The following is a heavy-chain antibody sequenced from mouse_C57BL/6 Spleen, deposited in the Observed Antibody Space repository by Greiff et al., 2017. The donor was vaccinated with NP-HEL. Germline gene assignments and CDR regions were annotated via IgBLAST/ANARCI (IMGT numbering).Heavy chain of an antibody. CDR3: ARWDTTGVARFDY. CDR1: GYTFTSYT. Sequence: VKLQESGAELARPGASVKMSCKASGYTFTSYTMHWVKQRPGQGLEWIGYINPSSGYTKYNQKFKDKATLTADKSSNTDYMQLSSLTSEDSAVYYCARWDTTGVARFDYWGKGTTLTVSS. V-gene: IGHV1-4*01. D-gene: IGHD1-1*01. J-gene: IGHJ2*01. CDR2: INPSSGYT.